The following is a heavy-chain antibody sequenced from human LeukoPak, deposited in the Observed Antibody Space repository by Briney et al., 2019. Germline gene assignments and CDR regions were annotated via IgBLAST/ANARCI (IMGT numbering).Heavy chain of an antibody. V-gene: IGHV4-4*07. CDR1: GGSISSYY. CDR3: AREEAAAVRYYYMDV. D-gene: IGHD6-13*01. Sequence: PSETLSLTCTVSGGSISSYYWSWIRQPAGKGLEWIGRIYTSGSTNYNPSLKSRVTMSVDTSKNQFSLKLSSVTAADTAVYYCAREEAAAVRYYYMDVWGKGTTVTISS. J-gene: IGHJ6*03. CDR2: IYTSGST.